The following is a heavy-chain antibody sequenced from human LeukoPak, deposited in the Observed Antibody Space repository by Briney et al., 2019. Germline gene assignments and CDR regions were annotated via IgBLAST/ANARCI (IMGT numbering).Heavy chain of an antibody. CDR2: ISAYNGNT. D-gene: IGHD5-18*01. J-gene: IGHJ4*02. CDR1: GYTFTSYG. V-gene: IGHV1-18*01. Sequence: ASVKVSCKASGYTFTSYGISWVRQAPGQGLEWMGWISAYNGNTNYAQKLQGRVTMTTDTSTSTAYMELRSLRSDDTAVYYCARVMQRGYSYGYVPSFDYWGQGTLVTVSS. CDR3: ARVMQRGYSYGYVPSFDY.